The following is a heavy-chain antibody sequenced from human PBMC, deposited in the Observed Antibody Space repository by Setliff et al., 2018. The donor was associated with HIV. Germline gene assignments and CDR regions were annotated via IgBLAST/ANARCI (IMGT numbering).Heavy chain of an antibody. Sequence: GGSLRLSCSASGFAFSSYAMSWVRQAPGKGLEWVSTISGGGGDIYYADSVKGRFTISRDNAKNSLYLHMNSLRDEDTAVYFCARDGGICSSTSCEAIGAFDIWGQGTMVTVSS. V-gene: IGHV3-21*01. CDR3: ARDGGICSSTSCEAIGAFDI. CDR2: ISGGGGDI. J-gene: IGHJ3*02. D-gene: IGHD2-2*01. CDR1: GFAFSSYA.